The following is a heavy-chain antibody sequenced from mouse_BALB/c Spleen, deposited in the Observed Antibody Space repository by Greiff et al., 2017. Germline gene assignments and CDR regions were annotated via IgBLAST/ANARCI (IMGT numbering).Heavy chain of an antibody. Sequence: VQLQQSGPELVKPGASVKISCKASGYAFSSSWMNWVKQRPGQGLEWIGRIYPGDGDTNYNGKFKGKATLTADKSSSTAYMQLSSLTSVDSAVYCCARGEAMDYWGQGTSVTVSS. CDR3: ARGEAMDY. V-gene: IGHV1-82*01. J-gene: IGHJ4*01. CDR2: IYPGDGDT. CDR1: GYAFSSSW.